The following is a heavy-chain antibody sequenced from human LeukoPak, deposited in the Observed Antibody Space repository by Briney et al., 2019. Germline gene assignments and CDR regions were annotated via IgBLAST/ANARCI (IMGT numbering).Heavy chain of an antibody. Sequence: PSETLSLTCTVSGGSVSSGSYYWSWIRQPPGKGLEWIGYIYYSGSTNYNPSLKSRVTISVDTSKNQFSLKLSSVTAADTAVYYCARARVRWFDPWGQGTLVTVS. CDR3: ARARVRWFDP. CDR1: GGSVSSGSYY. CDR2: IYYSGST. D-gene: IGHD1-1*01. V-gene: IGHV4-61*01. J-gene: IGHJ5*02.